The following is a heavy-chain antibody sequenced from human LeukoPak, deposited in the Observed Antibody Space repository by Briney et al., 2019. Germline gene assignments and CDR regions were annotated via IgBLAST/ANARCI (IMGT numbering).Heavy chain of an antibody. V-gene: IGHV4-34*01. CDR3: ARGARGFRIVVVPAAIPYFDY. CDR1: GGSFSGYY. CDR2: INHSGST. Sequence: SETLSLICAVYGGSFSGYYWSWIRQPPGKGLEWIGEINHSGSTNYNPSLKSRVTISVDTSKNQFSLKLSSVTAADTAVYYCARGARGFRIVVVPAAIPYFDYWGQGTLVTVSS. D-gene: IGHD2-2*01. J-gene: IGHJ4*02.